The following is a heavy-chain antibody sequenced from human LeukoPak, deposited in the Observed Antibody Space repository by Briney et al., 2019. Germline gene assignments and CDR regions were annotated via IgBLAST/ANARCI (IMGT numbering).Heavy chain of an antibody. V-gene: IGHV4-34*01. D-gene: IGHD6-13*01. CDR2: INHSGST. CDR3: AILNIAAARGWFDP. J-gene: IGHJ5*02. Sequence: SETLSLTCAVYGGSFSGYYWSWIRQPPGKGLEWIGEINHSGSTNYNPSLKSRVTISVDTSKNQFSLKLSSVTAADTAVYYCAILNIAAARGWFDPWGQGTLATVSS. CDR1: GGSFSGYY.